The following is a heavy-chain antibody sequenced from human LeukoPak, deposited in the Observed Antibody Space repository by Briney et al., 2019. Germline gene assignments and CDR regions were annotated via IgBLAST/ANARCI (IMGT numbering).Heavy chain of an antibody. CDR2: IYSGGST. Sequence: QPGGSLRLSRAASGFTVSSNYMSWVRQAPGKGLEWVSVIYSGGSTYYADSVKGRFTISRDNSKNTLYLQMNSLRAEDTAVYYCARGGALFRYFDYWGQGTLVTVSS. J-gene: IGHJ4*02. V-gene: IGHV3-66*01. CDR1: GFTVSSNY. CDR3: ARGGALFRYFDY.